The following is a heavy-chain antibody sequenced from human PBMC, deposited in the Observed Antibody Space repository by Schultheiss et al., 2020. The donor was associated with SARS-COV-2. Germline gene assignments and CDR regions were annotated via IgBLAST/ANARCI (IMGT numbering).Heavy chain of an antibody. J-gene: IGHJ6*03. Sequence: GESLKISCAASGFTFSSYAMHWVRQAPGKGLEWVAVISYDGSNKYYADSVKGRFTISRDNSKNTLYLQMNSLRAEDTAVYYCASSLADFWSALGPMDVWGKGTTVTVSS. V-gene: IGHV3-30*07. CDR1: GFTFSSYA. CDR3: ASSLADFWSALGPMDV. D-gene: IGHD3-3*01. CDR2: ISYDGSNK.